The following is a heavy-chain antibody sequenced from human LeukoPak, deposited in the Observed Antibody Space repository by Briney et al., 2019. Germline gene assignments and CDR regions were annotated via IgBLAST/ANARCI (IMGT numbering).Heavy chain of an antibody. Sequence: GGSLRLSCAASGFTFSSYEMNWVRQAPGKGLEWVSYIGSGGTTIYYADSVSGRFTISRDNAKNSLYLQMNSLRAEDTAVYYCARSPYSGYDYFDYWGRGSLVTVSS. V-gene: IGHV3-48*03. CDR2: IGSGGTTI. CDR1: GFTFSSYE. CDR3: ARSPYSGYDYFDY. J-gene: IGHJ4*02. D-gene: IGHD5-12*01.